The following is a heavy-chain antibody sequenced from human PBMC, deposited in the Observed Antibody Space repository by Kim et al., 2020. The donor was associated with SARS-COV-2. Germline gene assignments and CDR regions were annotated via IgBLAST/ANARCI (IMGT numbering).Heavy chain of an antibody. V-gene: IGHV1-69*13. D-gene: IGHD1-26*01. J-gene: IGHJ2*01. CDR1: GGTFSSYA. Sequence: SVKVSCKASGGTFSSYAISWVRQAPGQGLEWMGGIIPIFGTANYAQKFQGRVTITADESTSTAYMELSSLRSEDTAVYYCARDGKGETHWYFDLWGRGTLVTVSS. CDR3: ARDGKGETHWYFDL. CDR2: IIPIFGTA.